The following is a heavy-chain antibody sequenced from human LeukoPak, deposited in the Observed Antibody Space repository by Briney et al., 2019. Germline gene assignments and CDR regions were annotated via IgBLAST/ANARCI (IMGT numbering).Heavy chain of an antibody. Sequence: SQTLSLTCAISGDSVSSSSATWNWIRQSPSRGLEWLGGPYHKSKWYYDYAVSVKSRITISPDTSRNQFSLQLNSVTPEDTAVYYCARDPSGGFRWYFDLWGRGTLVTVSS. CDR3: ARDPSGGFRWYFDL. D-gene: IGHD2-15*01. V-gene: IGHV6-1*01. CDR1: GDSVSSSSAT. J-gene: IGHJ2*01. CDR2: PYHKSKWYY.